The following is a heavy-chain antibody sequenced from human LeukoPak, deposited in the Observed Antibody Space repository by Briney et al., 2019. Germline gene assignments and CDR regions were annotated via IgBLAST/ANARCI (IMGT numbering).Heavy chain of an antibody. CDR1: GGSISSYY. V-gene: IGHV4-59*08. CDR2: IYDIGST. Sequence: SETLSLTCTVSGGSISSYYWSWIRQPPGKGLEWIGYIYDIGSTKYNPSLKSRVTMSVDTSKNQFSLKLSSVTAADTAVYHCARTYYYDSSGYLNHWFDPWGQGTLVTVSS. J-gene: IGHJ5*02. D-gene: IGHD3-22*01. CDR3: ARTYYYDSSGYLNHWFDP.